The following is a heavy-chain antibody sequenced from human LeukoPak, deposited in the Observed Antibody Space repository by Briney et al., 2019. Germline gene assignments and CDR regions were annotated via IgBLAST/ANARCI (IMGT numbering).Heavy chain of an antibody. CDR1: GFTLSNYA. V-gene: IGHV3-23*01. D-gene: IGHD2-2*01. J-gene: IGHJ6*03. CDR2: ISGGGGST. Sequence: PGGSLRLSCAASGFTLSNYAMNWVRQAPGKGLEWVSAISGGGGSTFYADSVKGRFTISRDDSKNTLHLQMNSLRADDTAVYYCAKTASPTPQYYYYMDVWGKGTTVTISS. CDR3: AKTASPTPQYYYYMDV.